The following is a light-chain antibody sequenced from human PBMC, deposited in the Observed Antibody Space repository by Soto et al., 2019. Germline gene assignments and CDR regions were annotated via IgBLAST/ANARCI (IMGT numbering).Light chain of an antibody. CDR1: SSNIGANY. Sequence: QSALTQPPSTSGTPGQRVTISCSGGSSNIGANYVYWYQQLPGTAPKLLIYRNDQRPSGVPDRFSGSKSGTSASLAISGLRSEDEADYYCAVWDDSLRGVLFGGGTKLTVL. CDR2: RND. V-gene: IGLV1-47*01. CDR3: AVWDDSLRGVL. J-gene: IGLJ2*01.